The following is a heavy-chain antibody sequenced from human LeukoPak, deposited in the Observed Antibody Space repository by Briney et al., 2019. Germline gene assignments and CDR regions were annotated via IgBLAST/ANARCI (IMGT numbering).Heavy chain of an antibody. V-gene: IGHV4-59*01. D-gene: IGHD5-18*01. Sequence: ASETLSLTCTVSGGSISTYYWSWIRQPPGKGLEWIGYIYYSGSTNYNPSLKSRVTISVDTSKNQFSLKLSSVTAADTAVYYCARVRGYSYGLYYFDYWGQGTLVTVSS. CDR3: ARVRGYSYGLYYFDY. CDR1: GGSISTYY. CDR2: IYYSGST. J-gene: IGHJ4*02.